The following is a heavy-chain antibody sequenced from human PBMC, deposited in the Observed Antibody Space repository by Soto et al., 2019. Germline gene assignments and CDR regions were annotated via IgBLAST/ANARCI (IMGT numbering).Heavy chain of an antibody. D-gene: IGHD5-18*01. CDR1: GYTFTGYY. CDR3: ARARGEYSYGRNYFDY. CDR2: INPNSGGT. J-gene: IGHJ4*02. V-gene: IGHV1-2*04. Sequence: ASVKVSCKASGYTFTGYYMHWVRQAPGQGLEWMGWINPNSGGTNYAQKFQGWVTMTRDTSISTAYMELSRLRSDDTAVYYCARARGEYSYGRNYFDYWGQGTLVTVSS.